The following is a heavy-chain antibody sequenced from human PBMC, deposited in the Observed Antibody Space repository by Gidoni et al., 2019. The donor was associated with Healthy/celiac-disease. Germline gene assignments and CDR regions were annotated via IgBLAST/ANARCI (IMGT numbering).Heavy chain of an antibody. CDR1: GFTVRCCS. J-gene: IGHJ4*02. CDR3: ARVNPGYCAVEGDY. Sequence: VQLVASGGGLVQPGGSLTRSSAASGFTVRCCSMNWVRPAPGKGLEWFSYSSSSSSTIYYADSVMGRFTISRDNAKNSLYLQMNSLRAEDTAGDYCARVNPGYCAVEGDYWGQGTLVTVSS. CDR2: SSSSSSTI. D-gene: IGHD2-8*02. V-gene: IGHV3-48*01.